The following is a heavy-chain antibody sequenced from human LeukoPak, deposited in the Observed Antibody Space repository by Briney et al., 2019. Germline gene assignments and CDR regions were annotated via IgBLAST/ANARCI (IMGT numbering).Heavy chain of an antibody. J-gene: IGHJ4*02. CDR2: ISWNSGSI. CDR1: GFTFDDYA. V-gene: IGHV3-9*03. CDR3: AKDVNYDSSGYWDY. Sequence: GGSLRLSCAASGFTFDDYAMHWVRQAPGKGLEWVSGISWNSGSIGYADSVKGRFTISRDNAKNSLYLQMNSLRAEDMALYYCAKDVNYDSSGYWDYWGQGTLVTVSS. D-gene: IGHD3-22*01.